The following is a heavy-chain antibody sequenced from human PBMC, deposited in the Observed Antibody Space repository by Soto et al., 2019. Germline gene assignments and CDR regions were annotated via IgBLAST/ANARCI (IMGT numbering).Heavy chain of an antibody. J-gene: IGHJ3*02. Sequence: ASVKVSCKASGGTFSSYAISWVRQAPGQGLEWMGGIIPIFGTANYAQKFQGRVTITADESTSTAYMELSSLRSEDTAVYCCARSVIAAAGTNAFDIWGQGTMVTVSS. CDR2: IIPIFGTA. D-gene: IGHD6-13*01. V-gene: IGHV1-69*13. CDR3: ARSVIAAAGTNAFDI. CDR1: GGTFSSYA.